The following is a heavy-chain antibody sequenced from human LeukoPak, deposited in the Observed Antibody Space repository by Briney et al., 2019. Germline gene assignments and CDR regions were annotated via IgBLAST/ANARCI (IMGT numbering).Heavy chain of an antibody. CDR2: IYTSGST. J-gene: IGHJ5*02. D-gene: IGHD3-22*01. CDR1: GGSISSGSYY. V-gene: IGHV4-61*02. CDR3: ARAVGLENWFDP. Sequence: PSETLSLTCTVSGGSISSGSYYWSWIRQPAGKGLEWIGRIYTSGSTNYNPSLKSRVTISVDTSKNQFSPKLSSVTAADTAVYYCARAVGLENWFDPWGQGTLVTVSS.